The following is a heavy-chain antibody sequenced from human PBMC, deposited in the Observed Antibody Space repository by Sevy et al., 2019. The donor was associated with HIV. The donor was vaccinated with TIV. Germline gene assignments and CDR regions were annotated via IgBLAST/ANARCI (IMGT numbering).Heavy chain of an antibody. CDR2: ISYDGSNK. D-gene: IGHD6-6*01. CDR3: ARDLKGGSSGY. CDR1: GFTFSSYA. Sequence: GGSLRLSCAASGFTFSSYAMHWVRQAPGKGLEWVAVISYDGSNKYYADSVKGRFTISRDNSKNTRYLQMNSLGAEDTAVYYCARDLKGGSSGYWGQGTLVTVSS. V-gene: IGHV3-30-3*01. J-gene: IGHJ4*02.